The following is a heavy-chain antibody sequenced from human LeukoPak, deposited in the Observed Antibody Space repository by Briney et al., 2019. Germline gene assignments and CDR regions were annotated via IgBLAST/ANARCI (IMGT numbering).Heavy chain of an antibody. Sequence: ASVKVSCKASGYTFTGYYMHWVRQAPGQGLEGMGRIKPNSGGTNYAQKFQGRVTMNRDTSISTAYMELTRLRSDDTAVYYGASDCCGGDWYPAEFDYWGRGTLVTVSS. CDR2: IKPNSGGT. D-gene: IGHD2-21*02. V-gene: IGHV1-2*06. J-gene: IGHJ4*02. CDR3: ASDCCGGDWYPAEFDY. CDR1: GYTFTGYY.